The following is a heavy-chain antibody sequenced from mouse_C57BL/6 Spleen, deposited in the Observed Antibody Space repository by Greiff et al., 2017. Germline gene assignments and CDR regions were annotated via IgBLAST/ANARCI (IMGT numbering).Heavy chain of an antibody. CDR1: GYTFTSYG. V-gene: IGHV1-81*01. CDR3: ARGTTTGFDY. Sequence: QVQLQQSGAELARPGASVKLSCKASGYTFTSYGISWVKQRTGQGLEWIGEIYPRSGNTYYNEKFKGKATLTADKSSSTAYMELRSLTSEDSAVYFCARGTTTGFDYWGQGTTLTVSS. D-gene: IGHD1-1*01. CDR2: IYPRSGNT. J-gene: IGHJ2*01.